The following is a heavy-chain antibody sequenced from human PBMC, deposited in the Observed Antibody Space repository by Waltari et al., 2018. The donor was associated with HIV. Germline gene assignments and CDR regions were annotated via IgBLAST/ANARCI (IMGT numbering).Heavy chain of an antibody. J-gene: IGHJ6*02. CDR1: GYTFMTYD. CDR3: ARGRARRIASPGADL. V-gene: IGHV1-8*01. Sequence: QEQLVQSGAEIKRPGASVRVSCSASGYTFMTYDITWMRQVAGQGLEWLGSINPKTDEAESSQDFHDRVILTRYISENTGYMDLTSLKIDDTATYFCARGRARRIASPGADLWGPGTTVTVSS. D-gene: IGHD7-27*01. CDR2: INPKTDEA.